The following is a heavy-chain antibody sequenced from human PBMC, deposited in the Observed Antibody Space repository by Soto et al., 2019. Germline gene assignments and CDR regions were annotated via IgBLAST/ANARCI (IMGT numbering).Heavy chain of an antibody. D-gene: IGHD2-2*01. CDR1: GYTFTGYY. CDR3: ARERYQVISDGMDV. V-gene: IGHV1-2*02. J-gene: IGHJ6*02. CDR2: INPQTGGT. Sequence: ASVKVSCKASGYTFTGYYNHWVREAPGQGLEWMGWINPQTGGTSYAQKFQGRVTLSGDTSINTAYLELSRLRFDDAAVYFCARERYQVISDGMDVWGQGTTVTVSS.